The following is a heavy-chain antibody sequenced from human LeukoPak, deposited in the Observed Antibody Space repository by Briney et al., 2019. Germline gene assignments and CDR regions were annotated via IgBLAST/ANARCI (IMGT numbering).Heavy chain of an antibody. V-gene: IGHV4-30-4*01. CDR1: GGSISSGDYY. CDR2: IYYSGST. J-gene: IGHJ5*02. CDR3: AGRWGLVVVPAAMMRGWFDP. Sequence: SETLSLTCTVSGGSISSGDYYWSWIRQPPGKGLEWIGYIYYSGSTYYNPSLKSRVTISVDTSKNQFSLKLSSVTAADTAVYYCAGRWGLVVVPAAMMRGWFDPWGQGTLVTVSS. D-gene: IGHD2-2*01.